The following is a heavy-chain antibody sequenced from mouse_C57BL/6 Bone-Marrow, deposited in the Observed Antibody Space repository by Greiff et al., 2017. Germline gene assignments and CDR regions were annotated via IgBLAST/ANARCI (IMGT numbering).Heavy chain of an antibody. V-gene: IGHV5-15*01. D-gene: IGHD1-1*01. Sequence: EVQGVESGGGLVQPGGSLKLSCAASGFTFSDYGMAWVRQAPRKGPEWVAFISNLAYSIYYADTVTGRFTISRENAKNTLYLEMSSLRSEDTAMYYCARRLYGSSPYARDYWGQGTSVTVSS. CDR3: ARRLYGSSPYARDY. J-gene: IGHJ4*01. CDR2: ISNLAYSI. CDR1: GFTFSDYG.